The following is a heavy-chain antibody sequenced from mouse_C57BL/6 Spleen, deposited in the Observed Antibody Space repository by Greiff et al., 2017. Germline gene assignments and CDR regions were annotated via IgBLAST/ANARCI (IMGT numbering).Heavy chain of an antibody. J-gene: IGHJ4*01. CDR1: GYTFTDYY. Sequence: VQLQQSGPVLVKPGASVKMSCKASGYTFTDYYMNWVKQSHGKSLEWIGVINPYNGGTSYNQKFKGKATLTVDKSSSTAYMELNSLTSEDSAVYYCARGGDYDGYAMDYWGQGTSVTVSS. CDR2: INPYNGGT. D-gene: IGHD2-4*01. CDR3: ARGGDYDGYAMDY. V-gene: IGHV1-19*01.